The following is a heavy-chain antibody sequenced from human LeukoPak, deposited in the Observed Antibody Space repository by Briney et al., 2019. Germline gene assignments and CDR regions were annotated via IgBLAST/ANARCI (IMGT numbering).Heavy chain of an antibody. D-gene: IGHD6-13*01. CDR3: ARGVYIAAAQYGY. J-gene: IGHJ4*02. Sequence: PSETLSLTCTVSGGSISSYYWSWIRQPPGKGLEWIGYIYYSGSTNYNPSLKSRVTISVDTSKNQFSLKLSSVTAADTAVYYCARGVYIAAAQYGYWGQGALVTVSS. CDR2: IYYSGST. CDR1: GGSISSYY. V-gene: IGHV4-59*01.